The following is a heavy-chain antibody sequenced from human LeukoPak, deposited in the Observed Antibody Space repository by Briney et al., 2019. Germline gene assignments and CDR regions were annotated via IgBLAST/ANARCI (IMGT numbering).Heavy chain of an antibody. V-gene: IGHV4-39*07. CDR3: ARGVVAAAGRTFDF. CDR2: IYNSGNT. D-gene: IGHD6-13*01. CDR1: GGSISSSSYY. J-gene: IGHJ4*02. Sequence: PSETLSLTCTVSGGSISSSSYYWGWIRQPPGKGLEWIGSIYNSGNTNYNPSLKSRVTISLDTSKNQFSLKLSSVTAADTAVYYCARGVVAAAGRTFDFWGQGTLVTVSS.